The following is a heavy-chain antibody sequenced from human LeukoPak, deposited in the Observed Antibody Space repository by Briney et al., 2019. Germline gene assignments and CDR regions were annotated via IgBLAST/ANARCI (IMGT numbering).Heavy chain of an antibody. V-gene: IGHV4-59*08. Sequence: SETLSLTCTVSAGSISTYYWGWIRQPPGKGLEWIGYIFYSGSTKYNPSLKSRATISVDTSKKQFSLKLSSVTAADTAVYYCARSVYYDSSGYGYWGQGTLVTVSS. CDR3: ARSVYYDSSGYGY. CDR2: IFYSGST. CDR1: AGSISTYY. D-gene: IGHD3-22*01. J-gene: IGHJ4*02.